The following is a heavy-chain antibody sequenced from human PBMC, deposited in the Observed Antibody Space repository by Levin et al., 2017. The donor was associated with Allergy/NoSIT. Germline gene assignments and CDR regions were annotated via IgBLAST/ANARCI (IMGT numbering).Heavy chain of an antibody. CDR2: ISYDGSDK. Sequence: LSLTCAASGFTFSSYGMHWVRQAPGKGLEWVAVISYDGSDKYYADSVKGRFTISRDNSKSTLSLQMNSLRAEDTAVYYCANVGIAAAGADYWGQGTLVTVSS. CDR3: ANVGIAAAGADY. J-gene: IGHJ4*02. V-gene: IGHV3-30*18. D-gene: IGHD6-13*01. CDR1: GFTFSSYG.